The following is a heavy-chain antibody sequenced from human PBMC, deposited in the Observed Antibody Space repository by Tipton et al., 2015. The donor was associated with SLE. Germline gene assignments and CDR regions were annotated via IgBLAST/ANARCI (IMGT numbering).Heavy chain of an antibody. CDR2: SYTNENT. CDR3: AREFLNPVTTVHYYFDL. Sequence: TLSLTCTVSGGSISSYYWSWIRQPAGGGLEWIGRSYTNENTNYNPSLKSRVTMSVDTSKNHFSLKLISVTAADTAVYWRAREFLNPVTTVHYYFDLWGRGTLVTVPS. J-gene: IGHJ2*01. V-gene: IGHV4-4*07. D-gene: IGHD4-11*01. CDR1: GGSISSYY.